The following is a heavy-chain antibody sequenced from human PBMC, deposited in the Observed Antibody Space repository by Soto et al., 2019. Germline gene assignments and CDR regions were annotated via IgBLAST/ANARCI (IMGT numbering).Heavy chain of an antibody. J-gene: IGHJ2*01. CDR3: ARARIDL. Sequence: EVQLVESGGGLVQPGGSLRLSCAASGISFSSYWMTWVRQAPGKGLEWVANISPDGSDKYYVDSVKGRFTISRDHVKNSLYLQVNSPRVDDTTLYYCARARIDLRGRGTLVTVSS. V-gene: IGHV3-7*01. CDR1: GISFSSYW. CDR2: ISPDGSDK.